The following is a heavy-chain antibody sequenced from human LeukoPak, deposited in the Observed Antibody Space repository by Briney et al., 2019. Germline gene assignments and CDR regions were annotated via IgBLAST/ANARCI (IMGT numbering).Heavy chain of an antibody. V-gene: IGHV3-74*01. J-gene: IGHJ4*02. D-gene: IGHD2/OR15-2a*01. CDR2: IRSDGSDT. CDR1: GFTFSDTW. CDR3: ARDWFHAIDY. Sequence: GGSLRLSCAASGFTFSDTWMHWVRQAPGEGLVWVSRIRSDGSDTRYAEAVKGRFTISRDNAKNTLYLQMNSLRAEDTAVYYCARDWFHAIDYWGQGTLVTVSS.